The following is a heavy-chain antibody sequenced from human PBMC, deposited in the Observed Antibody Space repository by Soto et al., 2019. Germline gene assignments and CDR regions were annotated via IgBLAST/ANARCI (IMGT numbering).Heavy chain of an antibody. V-gene: IGHV3-33*01. Sequence: QVQLVESGGGVVQPGRSLRLSCAASGFTFSNNGMHWVRQAPGTGLEWVAVIWYDGINKYYAESVKGRFIICRDNSKTTVYLQTNSLRAEDTAVYYCARDRVQMVDGLDVWGQGTTVTVSS. CDR1: GFTFSNNG. CDR2: IWYDGINK. D-gene: IGHD2-15*01. CDR3: ARDRVQMVDGLDV. J-gene: IGHJ6*02.